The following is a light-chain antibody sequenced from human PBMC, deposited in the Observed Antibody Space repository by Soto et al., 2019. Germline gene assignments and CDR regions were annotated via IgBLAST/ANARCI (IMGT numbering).Light chain of an antibody. CDR3: QQGYTKSPLT. CDR1: QSININ. Sequence: DIQMTQSPSSLSAPVGDRVTITCRTIQSININLNWYQQKVGEPPRLLIFGASNLQSGVPSRFSGSGVGTHFTLTISSLQAEDFATYYCQQGYTKSPLTFAGGTKVDIK. CDR2: GAS. J-gene: IGKJ4*01. V-gene: IGKV1-39*01.